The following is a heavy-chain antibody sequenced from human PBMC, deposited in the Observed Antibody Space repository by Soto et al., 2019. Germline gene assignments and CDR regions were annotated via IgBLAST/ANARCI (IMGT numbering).Heavy chain of an antibody. D-gene: IGHD3-3*01. CDR2: IYYSGST. CDR3: ARVLYDFWSGYPARGPEIDY. V-gene: IGHV4-31*03. J-gene: IGHJ4*02. Sequence: SETLSLTCTVSGGSISSGGYYWSWIRQHPGKGLEWIGYIYYSGSTYYNPSLKSRVTISVDTSKNQFSLKLSSVTAADTAVYYCARVLYDFWSGYPARGPEIDYWGQGTLVTVSS. CDR1: GGSISSGGYY.